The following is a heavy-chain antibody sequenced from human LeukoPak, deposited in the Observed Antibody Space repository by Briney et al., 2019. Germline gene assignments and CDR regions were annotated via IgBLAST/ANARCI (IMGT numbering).Heavy chain of an antibody. CDR3: ARGLLRYFDWSLNY. J-gene: IGHJ4*01. CDR2: IIPIFGTA. D-gene: IGHD3-9*01. CDR1: GGTFSSYA. V-gene: IGHV1-69*01. Sequence: ASVKVSCKASGGTFSSYAISWVRQAPGQGLEWMGGIIPIFGTANYAQKFQGRVTITADESTGTAYMELSSLRSEDTAVYYCARGLLRYFDWSLNYWGQGTLVTVSS.